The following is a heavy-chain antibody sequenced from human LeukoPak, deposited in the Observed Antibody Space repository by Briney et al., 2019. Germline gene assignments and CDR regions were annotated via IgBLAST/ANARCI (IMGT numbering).Heavy chain of an antibody. CDR1: GFTFHHYS. D-gene: IGHD2-21*01. Sequence: PGGSLRLSCAASGFTFHHYSMHWVRQPPGKGLEWVSLISWGGGITYYADSVRGRFTISRDNYKNSLSLEMNSLRAEDTALYYCARDCNSGGWSFGSWGQGTLVTVSS. CDR3: ARDCNSGGWSFGS. V-gene: IGHV3-43*01. CDR2: ISWGGGIT. J-gene: IGHJ4*02.